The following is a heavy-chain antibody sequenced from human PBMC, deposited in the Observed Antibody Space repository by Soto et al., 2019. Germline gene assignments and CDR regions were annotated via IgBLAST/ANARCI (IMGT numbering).Heavy chain of an antibody. CDR2: IIPILGIA. CDR1: GGTFSSYT. V-gene: IGHV1-69*02. CDR3: ARGAPYGSGKYHWFDP. J-gene: IGHJ5*02. Sequence: QVQLVQSGAEVKKPGSSVKVSCKASGGTFSSYTISWVRQAPGQGLEWMGRIIPILGIANYAQKFQGRVTITADKSTSTAYMELSSLRSEDTAVYYCARGAPYGSGKYHWFDPWGQGTLVTVSS. D-gene: IGHD3-10*01.